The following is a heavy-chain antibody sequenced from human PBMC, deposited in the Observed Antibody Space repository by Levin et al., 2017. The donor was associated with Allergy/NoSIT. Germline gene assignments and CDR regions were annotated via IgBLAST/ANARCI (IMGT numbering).Heavy chain of an antibody. J-gene: IGHJ4*02. V-gene: IGHV3-74*01. CDR3: ARKAYCSNGTCSLDY. Sequence: PGGSLRLSCAASGFTFNTYWMHWVRQAPGKGLMWVSRINSDGTRTDYADSVKGRFTISRDNAKNTLYLQMNNLRAEDTAVYYCARKAYCSNGTCSLDYWGQGTLVTVSS. CDR1: GFTFNTYW. D-gene: IGHD2-8*01. CDR2: INSDGTRT.